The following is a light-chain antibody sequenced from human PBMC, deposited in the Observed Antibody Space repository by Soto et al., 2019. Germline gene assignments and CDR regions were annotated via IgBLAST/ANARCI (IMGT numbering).Light chain of an antibody. J-gene: IGLJ2*01. CDR3: ATWDDSLSGGV. V-gene: IGLV1-47*01. Sequence: QSVGAQPPSASGTPGQRVTISCSGSSSNIGGNYVYWYQQLPGTAPKLLIYRNNQRPSGVPDRFSGSKSGTSASLAISGLRSEDEADYYCATWDDSLSGGVFGGGTKVTVL. CDR1: SSNIGGNY. CDR2: RNN.